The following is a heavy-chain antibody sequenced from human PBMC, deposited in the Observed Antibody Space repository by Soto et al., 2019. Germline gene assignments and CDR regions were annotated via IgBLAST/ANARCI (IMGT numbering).Heavy chain of an antibody. CDR1: GFSLSTRGVG. J-gene: IGHJ4*02. CDR2: IFWDDDK. Sequence: QITLKESGPTLVKPTQTLTLTCSFSGFSLSTRGVGVGWIRQPPGKALVWLALIFWDDDKWYSPSLRSRLTITEDASKNQVVLAMTNMDPVDTATYFSAHRSRGYAYYFDQWGLGTLVTVSS. CDR3: AHRSRGYAYYFDQ. D-gene: IGHD5-12*01. V-gene: IGHV2-5*02.